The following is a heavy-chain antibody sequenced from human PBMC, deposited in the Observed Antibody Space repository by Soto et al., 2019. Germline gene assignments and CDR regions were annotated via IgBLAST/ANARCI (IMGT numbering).Heavy chain of an antibody. J-gene: IGHJ6*02. CDR2: TYTGTNT. V-gene: IGHV3-53*01. D-gene: IGHD3-3*01. Sequence: PGGSLRLSCAASGFTVTSNYMNWVRQAPGKGLEWVSVTYTGTNTYYADSVKGRFTVSRDNSRNTLYLQMNSLREEDTAVYYCARYDFWSGFSYAMYVWGLGTTVTVSS. CDR3: ARYDFWSGFSYAMYV. CDR1: GFTVTSNY.